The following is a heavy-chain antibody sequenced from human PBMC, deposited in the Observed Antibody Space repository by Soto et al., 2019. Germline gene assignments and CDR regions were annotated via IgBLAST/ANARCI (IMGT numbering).Heavy chain of an antibody. J-gene: IGHJ6*02. CDR1: GGTFSSYA. CDR2: IIPIFGTA. Sequence: SVKVSCKASGGTFSSYAISWVRQAPGQGLEWMGGIIPIFGTANYAQKFQGRVTITADESTSTAYMELSSLRSEDTAVYYCARDSNLWFGELKTSYGMDVWGQGTTVTVSS. D-gene: IGHD3-10*01. V-gene: IGHV1-69*01. CDR3: ARDSNLWFGELKTSYGMDV.